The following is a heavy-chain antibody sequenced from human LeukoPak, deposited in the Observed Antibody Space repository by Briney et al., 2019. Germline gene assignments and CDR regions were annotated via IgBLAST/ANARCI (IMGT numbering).Heavy chain of an antibody. V-gene: IGHV1-24*01. CDR3: ASFSKSKGSGSYYNNFDY. CDR2: FDPEGGET. D-gene: IGHD3-10*01. CDR1: GYTLTELS. Sequence: ASVKVSCKVSGYTLTELSMHWVRQAPGKGLEWMGGFDPEGGETIYAQKFQGRVTMTEDTSTDTAYMELSSLRSEDTAVYYCASFSKSKGSGSYYNNFDYWGQGTLVTVSS. J-gene: IGHJ4*02.